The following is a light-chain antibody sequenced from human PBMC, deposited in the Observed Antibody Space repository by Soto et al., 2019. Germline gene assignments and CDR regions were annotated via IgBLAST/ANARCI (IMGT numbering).Light chain of an antibody. CDR2: GAS. Sequence: EIVLTQSPGTLSLSLGDTATLSCRASQVVSSDLAWYQQRPGQAPRLLIYGASAWATGIPARFSGSGSGTDFTLTISSLQSEDFAVYYCQQYDSWPSTFGQGTQVDIK. CDR1: QVVSSD. CDR3: QQYDSWPST. J-gene: IGKJ1*01. V-gene: IGKV3-15*01.